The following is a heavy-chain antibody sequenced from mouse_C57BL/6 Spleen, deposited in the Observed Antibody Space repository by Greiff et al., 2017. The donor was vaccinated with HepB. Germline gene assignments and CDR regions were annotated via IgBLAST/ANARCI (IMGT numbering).Heavy chain of an antibody. D-gene: IGHD2-4*01. CDR2: IYPGSGST. CDR3: AREGVITTRGYFEV. CDR1: GYTFTSYW. Sequence: QVQLQQPGAELVKPGASVKVSCKASGYTFTSYWITWVKQRPGQGLEWIGDIYPGSGSTNYNEKFKSKATLTVDTSSSTASMPLSSLTSEDSAVYYCAREGVITTRGYFEVWGTGTTVTVSS. J-gene: IGHJ1*03. V-gene: IGHV1-55*01.